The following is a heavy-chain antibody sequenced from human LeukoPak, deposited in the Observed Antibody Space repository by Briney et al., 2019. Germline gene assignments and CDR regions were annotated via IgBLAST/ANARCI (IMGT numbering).Heavy chain of an antibody. Sequence: PSETLSLTCTVSGGSISSGDYYWSWIRQPPGKGLEWIGYIYYSGSTYYNPSLKSRVTISVDTSKNQFSLKLSSVTAADTAVYYCAREKELAMEKNWFDPWGQGTLVTVSS. V-gene: IGHV4-30-4*01. D-gene: IGHD1-7*01. CDR1: GGSISSGDYY. CDR3: AREKELAMEKNWFDP. J-gene: IGHJ5*02. CDR2: IYYSGST.